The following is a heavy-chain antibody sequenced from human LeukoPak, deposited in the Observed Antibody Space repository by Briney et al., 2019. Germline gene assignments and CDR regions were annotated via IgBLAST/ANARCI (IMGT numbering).Heavy chain of an antibody. Sequence: PSETLSLTCTVSGGSISSSSYYWGWIRQPPGKGLEWIGSIYYSGSTYYNPSLKSRVTISVDTSKNQFSLKLSSVTAADTAVYYCARQGYSSSWYGGDAFDIWGQGTMVTVSS. J-gene: IGHJ3*02. V-gene: IGHV4-39*01. CDR3: ARQGYSSSWYGGDAFDI. D-gene: IGHD6-13*01. CDR2: IYYSGST. CDR1: GGSISSSSYY.